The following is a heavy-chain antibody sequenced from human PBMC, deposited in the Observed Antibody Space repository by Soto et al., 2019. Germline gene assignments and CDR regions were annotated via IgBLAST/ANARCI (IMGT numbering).Heavy chain of an antibody. J-gene: IGHJ4*02. CDR2: IYTGGST. CDR1: GFPVSSNY. CDR3: ARESSGNYYFDY. V-gene: IGHV3-53*01. D-gene: IGHD1-26*01. Sequence: GGSLRLSLVVSGFPVSSNYMKGVPQTPGKGLEWVSVIYTGGSTYYADSVKGRFTISRDNSKNTLYLQMNSLRAEDTAVYYCARESSGNYYFDYWGQGTLVTVSS.